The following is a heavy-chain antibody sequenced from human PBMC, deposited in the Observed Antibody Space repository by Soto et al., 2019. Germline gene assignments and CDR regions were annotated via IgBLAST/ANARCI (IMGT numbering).Heavy chain of an antibody. J-gene: IGHJ3*02. CDR2: INSDGSST. V-gene: IGHV3-74*01. D-gene: IGHD3-10*01. CDR1: GFTFSSYW. CDR3: ARGGSGSFAYDAFDI. Sequence: EVQLEESGGGLVQPGGSLRLSCAASGFTFSSYWMHWVRQAPGKGLVWVSRINSDGSSTSYVDSVKGRFTISRDNAKNTLFLQMNGLRAEDTAVYYCARGGSGSFAYDAFDIWGQGTMVTVSS.